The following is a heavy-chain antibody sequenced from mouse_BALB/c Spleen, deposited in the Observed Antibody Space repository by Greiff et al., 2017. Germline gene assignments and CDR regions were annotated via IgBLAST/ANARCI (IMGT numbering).Heavy chain of an antibody. CDR1: GYTFTSYN. Sequence: LQQSGAELVKPGASVKMSCKASGYTFTSYNMHWVKQTPGQGLEWIGAIYPGNGDTSYNQKFKGKATLTADKSSSTAYMQLSSLTSEDSAVYYCARIRGGYSMDYWGQGTSVTVSS. CDR3: ARIRGGYSMDY. J-gene: IGHJ4*01. V-gene: IGHV1-12*01. CDR2: IYPGNGDT. D-gene: IGHD3-1*01.